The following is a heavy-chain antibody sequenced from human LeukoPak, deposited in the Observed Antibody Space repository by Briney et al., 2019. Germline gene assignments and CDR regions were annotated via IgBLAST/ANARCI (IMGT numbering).Heavy chain of an antibody. CDR2: IIPVFGTA. V-gene: IGHV1-69*13. D-gene: IGHD6-19*01. CDR3: ARDRVAGTYCFDY. J-gene: IGHJ4*02. CDR1: GGTFSSYA. Sequence: SVKVSCKASGGTFSSYAISWVRQAPGQGLEWMGGIIPVFGTANYAQKFQGRVTITADESTSTAYTELSSLRSEDTAVYYCARDRVAGTYCFDYWGQGTLVTVSS.